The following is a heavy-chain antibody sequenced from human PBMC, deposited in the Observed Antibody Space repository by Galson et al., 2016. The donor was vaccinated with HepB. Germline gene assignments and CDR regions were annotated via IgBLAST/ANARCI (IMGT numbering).Heavy chain of an antibody. CDR3: AKYRVYSDVFVEFDY. Sequence: SLRLSCAASGFTFSGFAMAWVRQAPGRGLQWVSSIFADGGDRVYKDSVKGRFTISRDNSKKPLYLQMNSLRDEDTAVYYCAKYRVYSDVFVEFDYWGRGTLVTVSS. CDR1: GFTFSGFA. CDR2: IFADGGDR. D-gene: IGHD3-10*02. V-gene: IGHV3-23*01. J-gene: IGHJ4*02.